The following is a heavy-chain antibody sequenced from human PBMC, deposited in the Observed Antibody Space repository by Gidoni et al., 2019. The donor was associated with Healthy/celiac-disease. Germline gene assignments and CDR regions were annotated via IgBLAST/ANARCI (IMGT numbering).Heavy chain of an antibody. CDR1: GFTFSSYG. V-gene: IGHV3-33*01. CDR2: RWYDGSNK. D-gene: IGHD2-2*01. CDR3: ARDGPLIVVVPAAMNYYYGMDV. Sequence: QVQLVESGGGVVQPGRSLRLSCAASGFTFSSYGMHWVRQAPGKGLEWVAVRWYDGSNKYYADSVKGRFTISRDNSKNTLYLQMNSLRAEDTAVYYCARDGPLIVVVPAAMNYYYGMDVWGQGTTVTVSS. J-gene: IGHJ6*02.